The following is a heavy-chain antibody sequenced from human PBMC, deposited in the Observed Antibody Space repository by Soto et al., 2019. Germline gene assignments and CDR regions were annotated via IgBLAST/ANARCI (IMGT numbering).Heavy chain of an antibody. V-gene: IGHV1-46*01. D-gene: IGHD2-15*01. CDR3: AREENCRGGTCYSEYFHR. Sequence: ASVKVSCKASGYLFTAYSMHWVRLAPGQGLEWMGVVNPSGGSTKYAQNFQGRVTMTRDTSTTTIYMELSSLRSDDTAIYYCAREENCRGGTCYSEYFHRWGQGTLVTVS. CDR1: GYLFTAYS. CDR2: VNPSGGST. J-gene: IGHJ1*01.